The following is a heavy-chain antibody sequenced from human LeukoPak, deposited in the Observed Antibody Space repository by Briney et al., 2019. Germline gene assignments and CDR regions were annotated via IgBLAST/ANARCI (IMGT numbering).Heavy chain of an antibody. CDR1: GYSFTNYW. CDR2: IYPGDSDT. D-gene: IGHD5-24*01. V-gene: IGHV5-51*01. J-gene: IGHJ4*02. CDR3: ARRVMATTYYFDY. Sequence: GESLQISCKGSGYSFTNYWIGWVRQMPGKGLELMGIIYPGDSDTIYSPSFQGQVTISADKSISTAYLQWSTLKASDTAMYYCARRVMATTYYFDYWGQGTLVTVSS.